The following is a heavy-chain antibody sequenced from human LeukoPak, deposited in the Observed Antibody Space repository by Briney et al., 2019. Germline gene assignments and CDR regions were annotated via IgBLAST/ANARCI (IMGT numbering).Heavy chain of an antibody. V-gene: IGHV1-3*01. Sequence: ASVKVSCKASGYTFTSYAMHWVRQAPGQRLEWMGWINAGNGNTKYSQKFQGRVTITRDTSASTAYMELSSLRSEDTAVFYCARDRWVTTVNFDYWGQGTLVTVSS. CDR1: GYTFTSYA. CDR3: ARDRWVTTVNFDY. J-gene: IGHJ4*02. CDR2: INAGNGNT. D-gene: IGHD4-17*01.